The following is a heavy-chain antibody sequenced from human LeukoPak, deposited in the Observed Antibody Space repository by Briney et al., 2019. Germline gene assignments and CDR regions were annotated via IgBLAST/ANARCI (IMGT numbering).Heavy chain of an antibody. CDR1: GFTFRSYA. D-gene: IGHD6-13*01. V-gene: IGHV3-9*01. Sequence: GGSRRLSCVASGFTFRSYAMAWVRQAPGKGLEWVSTISWNSASVGYVDSVKGRFTISRVNAKKTLYLQMNSLRPEDTALYYCAKDYGYSSSWYDYWGQGTLVTVSS. J-gene: IGHJ4*02. CDR2: ISWNSASV. CDR3: AKDYGYSSSWYDY.